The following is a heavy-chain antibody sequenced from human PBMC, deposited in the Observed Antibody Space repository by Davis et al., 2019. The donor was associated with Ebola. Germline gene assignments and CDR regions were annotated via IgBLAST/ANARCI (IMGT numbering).Heavy chain of an antibody. CDR3: AIDRWFPLGGFDY. CDR2: ISSSSSYI. Sequence: GGSLRLSCAASGFTSSTYGMNCVAHVPGKGLEWVSSISSSSSYIYYAEFVKDRFTISRDKAKNSLYLQMNRRRTEDTAVDYGAIDRWFPLGGFDYWGQGTLFTVSS. V-gene: IGHV3-21*01. CDR1: GFTSSTYG. D-gene: IGHD3-10*01. J-gene: IGHJ4*02.